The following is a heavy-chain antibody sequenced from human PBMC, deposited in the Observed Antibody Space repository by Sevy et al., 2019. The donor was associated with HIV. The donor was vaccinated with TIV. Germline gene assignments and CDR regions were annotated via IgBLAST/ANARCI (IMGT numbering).Heavy chain of an antibody. CDR3: AKVLHIVVVPAAIDYYYGMDV. CDR1: GFTFSTYG. V-gene: IGHV3-30*02. J-gene: IGHJ6*02. D-gene: IGHD2-2*01. CDR2: IRFNGTIK. Sequence: GGSLRLSCAASGFTFSTYGMHWVRQAPGKGLEWVAFIRFNGTIKYYTDSVKGRLTISRDNSKNKLYMQMNSLRAEDTAVYFCAKVLHIVVVPAAIDYYYGMDVWGQGTTVTVSS.